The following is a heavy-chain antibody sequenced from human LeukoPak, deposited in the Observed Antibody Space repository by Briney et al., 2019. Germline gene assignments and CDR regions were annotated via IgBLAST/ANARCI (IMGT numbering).Heavy chain of an antibody. D-gene: IGHD1-26*01. Sequence: SVKVSCKASGGTFNNYAITWVRQAPGQGLEWMGRIIPIFGTVNYAQKFQGRVTISTDESTSTAYMELTSLRSEDTAVYYCARVSYSGTYQGASAFDIWGQGTVVTVPS. J-gene: IGHJ3*02. CDR3: ARVSYSGTYQGASAFDI. CDR2: IIPIFGTV. V-gene: IGHV1-69*05. CDR1: GGTFNNYA.